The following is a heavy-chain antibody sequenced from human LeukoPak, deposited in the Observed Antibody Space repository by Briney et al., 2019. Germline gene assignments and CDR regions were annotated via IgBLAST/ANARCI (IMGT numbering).Heavy chain of an antibody. Sequence: SETLSLTCSVSGGSISSSSYFWGWIRQPPGKGLEWIASVHHSGSTYYNPSLKSRLTISVDTSKNQFSLKMSSVTAADTAVYYCARAREYQLPHYWGQGTLVTVSS. CDR1: GGSISSSSYF. D-gene: IGHD2-2*01. V-gene: IGHV4-39*01. CDR2: VHHSGST. J-gene: IGHJ4*02. CDR3: ARAREYQLPHY.